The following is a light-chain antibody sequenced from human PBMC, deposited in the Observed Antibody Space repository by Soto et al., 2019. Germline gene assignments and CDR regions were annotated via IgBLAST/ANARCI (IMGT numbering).Light chain of an antibody. CDR1: QGISSY. J-gene: IGKJ5*01. CDR3: QLLNSYPIT. V-gene: IGKV1-9*01. Sequence: DIQVTQSVSTLSASLGDIFTTPCLASQGISSYLAWYQQKPGKAPKLLIYAASTVQSGVPSMFSGSGSGTDFTLTISSLQAEDFVTYCCQLLNSYPITFGQGTRLEI. CDR2: AAS.